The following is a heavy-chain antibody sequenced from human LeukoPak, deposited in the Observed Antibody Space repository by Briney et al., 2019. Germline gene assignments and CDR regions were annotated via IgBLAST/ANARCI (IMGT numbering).Heavy chain of an antibody. CDR1: GYTFTGYY. CDR3: ARDQDGDNFFDY. V-gene: IGHV1-2*02. J-gene: IGHJ4*02. CDR2: INPNSGGT. Sequence: ASVKVSCKASGYTFTGYYMHWVRQAPGQGLEWMGWINPNSGGTNYAQKFQGRVTMTRDTSISTAYMELSRLRSDDTAVYYCARDQDGDNFFDYWGQGTLVTVSS. D-gene: IGHD4-17*01.